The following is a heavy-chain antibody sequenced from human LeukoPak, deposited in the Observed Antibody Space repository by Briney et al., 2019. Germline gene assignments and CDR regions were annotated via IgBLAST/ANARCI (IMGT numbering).Heavy chain of an antibody. CDR3: ARDEVLKLELRETGVYTLDY. V-gene: IGHV1-2*02. CDR2: INPNSGGT. CDR1: GYTFTGYY. Sequence: ASVKVSCKASGYTFTGYYMHWVRQAPGQGLEWMGWINPNSGGTNYAQKFQGRVTMTRDTSISTAYMELSRLRSDDMAVYYCARDEVLKLELRETGVYTLDYWGQGTLVTVSS. D-gene: IGHD1-7*01. J-gene: IGHJ4*02.